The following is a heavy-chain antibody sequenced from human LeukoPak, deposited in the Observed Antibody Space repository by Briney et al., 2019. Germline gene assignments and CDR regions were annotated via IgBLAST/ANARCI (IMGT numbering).Heavy chain of an antibody. D-gene: IGHD1-26*01. CDR1: GFTFSSYW. Sequence: GGSLRLSCAASGFTFSSYWMHWVRQAPGKGLVWVSRINSDGSSTRYADSVKGRFTISRDNAKNTLYLQMNSLRAEDTAVYYCARGPSGRGSWFDPWGQGTLVTVSS. V-gene: IGHV3-74*01. CDR3: ARGPSGRGSWFDP. J-gene: IGHJ5*02. CDR2: INSDGSST.